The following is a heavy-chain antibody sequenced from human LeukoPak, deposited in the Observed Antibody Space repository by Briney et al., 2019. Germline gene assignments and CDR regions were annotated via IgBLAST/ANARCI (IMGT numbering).Heavy chain of an antibody. J-gene: IGHJ4*02. D-gene: IGHD3-9*01. CDR3: ARDNILTGLGL. V-gene: IGHV3-7*01. CDR1: RFTFSYFW. Sequence: PGGSLRLSCAASRFTFSYFWMSWVRQAPGKGLEWVASIKQDGSEKYYVDSVKGRFTISRDNAKNSLYLQMNSLRAEDTAVYYCARDNILTGLGLWGQGTLVTVSS. CDR2: IKQDGSEK.